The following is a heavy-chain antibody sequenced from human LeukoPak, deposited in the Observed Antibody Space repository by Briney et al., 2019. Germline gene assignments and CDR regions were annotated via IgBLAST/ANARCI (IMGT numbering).Heavy chain of an antibody. CDR3: ARGGKLHPQSPY. D-gene: IGHD3-16*01. Sequence: GGSLRLSCAASGFTFTTYWMSWVRQAPGKGLEWAANINQDGSEKYYVDSVKGRFTISRDNGKNSLYLQMNSLGAEDTAVYYCARGGKLHPQSPYWGQGTLVTVSS. J-gene: IGHJ4*02. V-gene: IGHV3-7*01. CDR2: INQDGSEK. CDR1: GFTFTTYW.